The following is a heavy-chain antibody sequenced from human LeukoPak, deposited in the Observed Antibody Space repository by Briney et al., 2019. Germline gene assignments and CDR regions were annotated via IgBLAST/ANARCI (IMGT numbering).Heavy chain of an antibody. CDR3: ARARCVGSVHCYFFDY. J-gene: IGHJ4*02. V-gene: IGHV1-69*13. CDR1: GGTFSSYA. Sequence: GASVKVSCKASGGTFSSYAISWVRQAPGQGLEWMGGIIPIFGTANYAQKFQGRVTITADESTSTAYMELSSLRSEDTAVYYCARARCVGSVHCYFFDYWGQGTLVTVSS. D-gene: IGHD3-10*01. CDR2: IIPIFGTA.